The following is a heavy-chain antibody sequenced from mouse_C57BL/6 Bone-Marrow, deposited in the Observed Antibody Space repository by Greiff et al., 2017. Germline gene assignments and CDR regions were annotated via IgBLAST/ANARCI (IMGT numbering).Heavy chain of an antibody. D-gene: IGHD1-1*02. CDR3: ARVAWDYAESERFAY. CDR2: IYPRSGNT. Sequence: VQLQQSGAELARPGASVTLSCKASGYTFTSYGISWVKQTPGQGLEWIGEIYPRSGNTYYNEKFKGKATLTADKSSSTAYMELRSLTSEDSAVYFCARVAWDYAESERFAYWGQGTLVTVSA. V-gene: IGHV1-81*01. J-gene: IGHJ3*01. CDR1: GYTFTSYG.